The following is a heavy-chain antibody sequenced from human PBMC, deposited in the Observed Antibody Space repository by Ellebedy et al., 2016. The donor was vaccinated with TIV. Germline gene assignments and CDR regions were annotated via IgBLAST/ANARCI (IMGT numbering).Heavy chain of an antibody. J-gene: IGHJ4*02. V-gene: IGHV4-61*01. CDR2: IYYRGST. CDR3: ARSVVAAHPYYYYDTSGYSDY. CDR1: GGSVSSGSHY. D-gene: IGHD3-22*01. Sequence: SETLSLXXTVSGGSVSSGSHYWSWIRQPPGQGLEWIGYIYYRGSTNYNPSLKSRVTISVDTSENQFSLKLSSVTAADTAVYYCARSVVAAHPYYYYDTSGYSDYWGQGTLVTVSS.